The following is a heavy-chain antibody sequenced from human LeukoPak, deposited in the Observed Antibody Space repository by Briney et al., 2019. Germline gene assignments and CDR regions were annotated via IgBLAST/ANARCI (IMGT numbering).Heavy chain of an antibody. CDR1: GYNITTYS. CDR3: AGDRVMDTAMVIHSFDY. CDR2: ISAYNGNT. Sequence: ASVKVSCKASGYNITTYSIVWVRQAPGQGLEWLGWISAYNGNTNYAQKLQGRVTMTTDTSTSTAYMELRSLRSDDTAVYYCAGDRVMDTAMVIHSFDYWGQGTLVTVSS. V-gene: IGHV1-18*01. D-gene: IGHD5-18*01. J-gene: IGHJ4*02.